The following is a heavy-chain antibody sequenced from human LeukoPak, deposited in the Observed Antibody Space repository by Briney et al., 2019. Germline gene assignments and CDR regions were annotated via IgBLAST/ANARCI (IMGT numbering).Heavy chain of an antibody. Sequence: PGGSLRLSCAASGFVFSTHSMNWVRQAPGKGLEWVSWISSSSGDIYYADSVKGRFTISRDDAKNSLYPQMNNLRDEDTAVYYCVRDADGGNSWFDSWGQGTLVTVSS. CDR3: VRDADGGNSWFDS. CDR2: ISSSSGDI. D-gene: IGHD4-23*01. CDR1: GFVFSTHS. V-gene: IGHV3-21*01. J-gene: IGHJ5*01.